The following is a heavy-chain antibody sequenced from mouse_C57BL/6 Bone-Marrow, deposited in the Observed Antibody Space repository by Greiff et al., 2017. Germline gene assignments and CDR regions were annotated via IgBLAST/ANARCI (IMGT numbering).Heavy chain of an antibody. CDR2: IDPSDSYT. Sequence: QVQLQQPGAELVMPGASVKLSCKASGYTFTSYWMHWVKQRPGQGLEWIGEIDPSDSYTNYNQKFKGKSTLTVDKSSSTAYMQLSSLTSEDSAVYYCASRRGYDGGYWYFDVWGTGTTVTVTA. CDR3: ASRRGYDGGYWYFDV. J-gene: IGHJ1*03. D-gene: IGHD2-2*01. V-gene: IGHV1-69*01. CDR1: GYTFTSYW.